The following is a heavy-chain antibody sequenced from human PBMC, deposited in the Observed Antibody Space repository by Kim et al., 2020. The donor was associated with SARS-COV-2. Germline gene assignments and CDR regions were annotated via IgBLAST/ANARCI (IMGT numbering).Heavy chain of an antibody. CDR2: GTT. J-gene: IGHJ6*02. Sequence: GTTDYAAPVKGRFTSSRDDSKNTLYLQMNSLKTEDTAVYYCTVFGDMDVWGQGTTVTVSS. CDR3: TVFGDMDV. V-gene: IGHV3-15*01. D-gene: IGHD3-16*01.